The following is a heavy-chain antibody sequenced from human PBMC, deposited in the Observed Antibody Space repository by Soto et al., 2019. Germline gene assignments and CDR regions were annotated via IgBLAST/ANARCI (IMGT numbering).Heavy chain of an antibody. CDR2: IIPISDTT. CDR1: GGTFSSYA. Sequence: QVQLVQSGAEVKKPGSSVKVSCKASGGTFSSYAISWVRQAPGQGLEWMGGIIPISDTTNYAQKFQGRVTITADESKSTAYMELSSLRSEDTAVYYCARSQGSSTSLEIYYYYYYGRDVWGQGTKVTVS. J-gene: IGHJ6*02. V-gene: IGHV1-69*01. D-gene: IGHD2-2*01. CDR3: ARSQGSSTSLEIYYYYYYGRDV.